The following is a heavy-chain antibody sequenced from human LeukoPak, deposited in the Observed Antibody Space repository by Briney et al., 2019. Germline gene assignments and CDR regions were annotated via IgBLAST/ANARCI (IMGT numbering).Heavy chain of an antibody. CDR2: INPGGSSI. J-gene: IGHJ4*02. D-gene: IGHD1-14*01. Sequence: GGSLRLSCAASGFTFSSYCMHWVRQVPGKGLVWVARINPGGSSITYADSGEGRFTISRDNAKNTLYLQMDSLRAEDTGVYYCARSNQADDYWGQGTLVTVSS. V-gene: IGHV3-74*01. CDR3: ARSNQADDY. CDR1: GFTFSSYC.